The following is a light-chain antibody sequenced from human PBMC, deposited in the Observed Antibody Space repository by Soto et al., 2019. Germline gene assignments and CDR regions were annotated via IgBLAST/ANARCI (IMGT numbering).Light chain of an antibody. Sequence: QLVLTQPSSLSASPGASASLTCTLRSGINVGTYRIYWYQQKPGSPPQYLLRYKSDSDKQQGSGVPSRFSGSKDASANAGIFLISGLQSEDEADYYCMIWHSSASVFGGGTKLTVL. CDR3: MIWHSSASV. CDR1: SGINVGTYR. J-gene: IGLJ3*02. V-gene: IGLV5-45*03. CDR2: YKSDSDK.